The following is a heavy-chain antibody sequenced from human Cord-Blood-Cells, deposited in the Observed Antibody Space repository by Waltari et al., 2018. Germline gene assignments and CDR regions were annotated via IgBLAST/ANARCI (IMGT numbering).Heavy chain of an antibody. CDR2: ISGSGGST. V-gene: IGHV3-23*01. CDR1: GFTFSSYA. D-gene: IGHD6-13*01. J-gene: IGHJ4*02. Sequence: EVQLLESGGGLVQPGGSLRLSCAASGFTFSSYAMSRVRQAPGKGLEWVSAISGSGGSTYYADSVKGRFTISRDNSKNTLYLQMNSLRAEDTAVYYCAKDYLSSSWYDYWGQGTLVTVSS. CDR3: AKDYLSSSWYDY.